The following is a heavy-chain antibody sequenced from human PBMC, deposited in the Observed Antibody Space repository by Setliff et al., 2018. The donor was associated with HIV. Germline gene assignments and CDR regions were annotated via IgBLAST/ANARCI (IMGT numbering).Heavy chain of an antibody. CDR3: VGIYADYSYYLDV. CDR1: GGSINSANYY. Sequence: PSETLSLTCTVSGGSINSANYYWSWIRLPAGKGPEWVGRIYASGNTNYNPSLQSRVAILIDPSKNQFSLRLSSVTAADTAIYYCVGIYADYSYYLDVWGKGTTVTVSS. D-gene: IGHD4-17*01. CDR2: IYASGNT. V-gene: IGHV4-61*02. J-gene: IGHJ6*03.